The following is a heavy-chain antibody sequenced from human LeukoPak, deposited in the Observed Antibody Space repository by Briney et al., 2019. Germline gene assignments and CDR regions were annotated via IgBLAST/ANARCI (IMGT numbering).Heavy chain of an antibody. J-gene: IGHJ4*02. CDR1: GGSISSGSYY. CDR2: IYTSGST. V-gene: IGHV4-61*02. D-gene: IGHD3-22*01. Sequence: SETLSLTCTVSGGSISSGSYYWSWIRQPAGKGLEWIGRIYTSGSTNYNPSLKSRVTISVDTSKNQFSLKLSSVTAADTAVYYCARSWDGSGPRYYFDYWGQGTLVTVSS. CDR3: ARSWDGSGPRYYFDY.